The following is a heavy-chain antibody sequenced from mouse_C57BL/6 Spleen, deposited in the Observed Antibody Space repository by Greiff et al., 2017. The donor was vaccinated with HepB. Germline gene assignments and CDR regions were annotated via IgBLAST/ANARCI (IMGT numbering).Heavy chain of an antibody. CDR3: TRGLGSSYDY. J-gene: IGHJ2*01. CDR2: IDPETGGT. V-gene: IGHV1-15*01. D-gene: IGHD1-1*01. CDR1: GYTFTDYE. Sequence: VQLQQSGAELVRPGASVTLSCKASGYTFTDYEMHWVKQTPVHGLEWIGAIDPETGGTAYNQKFKGKAILTADKSSSTAYMELRSLTSEDSAVYYCTRGLGSSYDYWGQGTTLTVSS.